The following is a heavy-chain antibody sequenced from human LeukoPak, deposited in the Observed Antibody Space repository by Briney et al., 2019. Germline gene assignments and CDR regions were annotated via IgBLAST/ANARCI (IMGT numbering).Heavy chain of an antibody. J-gene: IGHJ4*02. CDR2: ISPTSGYI. D-gene: IGHD4-17*01. CDR3: AREGPTAALFDY. Sequence: GGSLRLSCAASGFSFSRYSMNWVRQAPGKGLEWVSSISPTSGYIYYADSVKGRFTISRDNAENSLYLLMNSLRAEDTAVYYCAREGPTAALFDYWGQGTQVTVSS. CDR1: GFSFSRYS. V-gene: IGHV3-21*01.